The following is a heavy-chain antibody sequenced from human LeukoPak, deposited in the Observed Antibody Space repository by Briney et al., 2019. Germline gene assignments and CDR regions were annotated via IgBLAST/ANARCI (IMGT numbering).Heavy chain of an antibody. V-gene: IGHV1-18*01. CDR3: ARSTPDTYYYDSSGYWH. Sequence: ASVKVSCKASGYTFTSYGITWVRQAPGLGLEWMGWISAYNAYTYYAQKLQGRVTMTTDTSTGTAYMELRSLRSDDTAVYYCARSTPDTYYYDSSGYWHWGQGTLVTVSS. CDR2: ISAYNAYT. CDR1: GYTFTSYG. D-gene: IGHD3-22*01. J-gene: IGHJ4*02.